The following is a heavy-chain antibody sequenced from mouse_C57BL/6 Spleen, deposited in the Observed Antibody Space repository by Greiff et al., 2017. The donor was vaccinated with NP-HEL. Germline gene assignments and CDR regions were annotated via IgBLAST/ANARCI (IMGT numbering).Heavy chain of an antibody. CDR1: GFNIKDDY. D-gene: IGHD2-3*01. J-gene: IGHJ3*01. V-gene: IGHV14-4*01. Sequence: VQLKQSGAELVRPGASVKLSCTASGFNIKDDYMHWVKQRPEQGLEWIGWIDPENGDTEYASKFQGKATITADTSSNTAYLQLSSLTSEDTAVYYCTGGYYGAYWGQGTLVTVSA. CDR3: TGGYYGAY. CDR2: IDPENGDT.